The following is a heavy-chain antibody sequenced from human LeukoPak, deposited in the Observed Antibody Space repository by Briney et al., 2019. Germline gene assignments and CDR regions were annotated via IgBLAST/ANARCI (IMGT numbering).Heavy chain of an antibody. CDR2: ISGSGGST. J-gene: IGHJ6*03. D-gene: IGHD2-2*03. V-gene: IGHV3-23*01. CDR1: GFTFSSYA. Sequence: PGGSLRLSCAASGFTFSSYAMSWVRQAPGKGLEWVSAISGSGGSTYYADSVKGRFTISRDNAKNSLYLQMNSLRAEDTAVYYCARGGGYCSSTSCLYYYYMDVWGKGTTVTVSS. CDR3: ARGGGYCSSTSCLYYYYMDV.